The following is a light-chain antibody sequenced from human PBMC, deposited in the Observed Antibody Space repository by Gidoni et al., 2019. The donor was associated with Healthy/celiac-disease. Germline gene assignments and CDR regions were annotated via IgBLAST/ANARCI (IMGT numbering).Light chain of an antibody. V-gene: IGLV2-23*02. CDR3: CSYAGSSTV. Sequence: SALTQPAPVSGSPGQSITISCTGTSSDVGSYNLVAWYQQHPGKAPKLMIYEVSKRPSGVSNRFSGSKSGNTASLTISGLQAEDEADYYCCSYAGSSTVFGGGTKLTVL. CDR2: EVS. J-gene: IGLJ3*02. CDR1: SSDVGSYNL.